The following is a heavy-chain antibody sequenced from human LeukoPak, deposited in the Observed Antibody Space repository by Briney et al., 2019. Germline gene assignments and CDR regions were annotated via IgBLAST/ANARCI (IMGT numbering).Heavy chain of an antibody. D-gene: IGHD3-22*01. V-gene: IGHV1-69*05. J-gene: IGHJ4*02. Sequence: ASVKVSCTASGGTFSSYAISWVRQAPGQGLEWMGGIIPIFGTANYAQKFQGRVTITTDESTSTAYMELSSLRSEDTAVYYCQVRPMRVGYYFDYWGQGTLVTVST. CDR2: IIPIFGTA. CDR1: GGTFSSYA. CDR3: QVRPMRVGYYFDY.